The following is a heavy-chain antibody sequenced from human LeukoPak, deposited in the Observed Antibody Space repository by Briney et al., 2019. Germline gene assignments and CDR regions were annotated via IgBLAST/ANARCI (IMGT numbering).Heavy chain of an antibody. V-gene: IGHV3-53*01. J-gene: IGHJ4*02. CDR2: IYSGGGT. CDR1: GFIVSNYY. CDR3: ARESSGHYFDH. Sequence: GGSLRLSCAASGFIVSNYYMNWVRQAPGKGLEWVSVIYSGGGTSYAGSVKGRFTISRDSSKNTLYLQMNTLRAEDTAVYYCARESSGHYFDHWGQGTLVTVSS. D-gene: IGHD6-25*01.